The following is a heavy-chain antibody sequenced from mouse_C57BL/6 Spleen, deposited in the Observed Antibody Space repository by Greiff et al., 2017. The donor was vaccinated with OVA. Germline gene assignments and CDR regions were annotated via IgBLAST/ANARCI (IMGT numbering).Heavy chain of an antibody. V-gene: IGHV1-69*01. J-gene: IGHJ2*01. CDR1: GYTFTSYR. CDR2: IDPSDSYT. D-gene: IGHD1-1*01. CDR3: ARLGYYGGYFDY. Sequence: QVQLQQPGAELVMPGASVKLSCKASGYTFTSYRMHWVKQRPGQGLEWIGEIDPSDSYTNYNQKFKGKSTLTVDKSSSTAYMQLSSLTSEDSAVYYCARLGYYGGYFDYWGQGTTLTVSS.